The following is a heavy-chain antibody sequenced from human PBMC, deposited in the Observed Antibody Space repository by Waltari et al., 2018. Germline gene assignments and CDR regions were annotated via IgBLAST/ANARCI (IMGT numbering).Heavy chain of an antibody. Sequence: QVQLQESGPGLVKPSQNLSLTCTVSGGSISSGSYYWRWIRQPAGKGLEWIGRIYTSGSTNYNPSLKSRVTISVDTSKNQFSLKLSSLTAADTSVYYCARARYSSIQPFDYWGQVTLVTVSS. CDR2: IYTSGST. J-gene: IGHJ4*02. CDR3: ARARYSSIQPFDY. V-gene: IGHV4-61*02. D-gene: IGHD6-13*01. CDR1: GGSISSGSYY.